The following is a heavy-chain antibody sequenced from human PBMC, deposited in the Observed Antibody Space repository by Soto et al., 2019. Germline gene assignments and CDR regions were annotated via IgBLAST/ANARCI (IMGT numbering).Heavy chain of an antibody. CDR3: AHQYCSGGSCFALDY. CDR2: IYWDDDK. V-gene: IGHV2-5*02. J-gene: IGHJ4*02. Sequence: QITLKESGPTLVKPTQTLTLTCTFSGFSLSTSGVGVGWIRQPPGKALEWLALIYWDDDKRYSPSLKSRLTITTDTSKNQVVLTMTNMDPVDTATYYCAHQYCSGGSCFALDYWGQGTLVTVSS. CDR1: GFSLSTSGVG. D-gene: IGHD2-15*01.